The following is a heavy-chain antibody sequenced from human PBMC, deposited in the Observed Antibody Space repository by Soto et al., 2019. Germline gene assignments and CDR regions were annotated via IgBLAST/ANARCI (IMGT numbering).Heavy chain of an antibody. V-gene: IGHV3-7*03. CDR1: GFTFSSYW. CDR2: IKQDGSEK. J-gene: IGHJ4*02. D-gene: IGHD3-22*01. Sequence: GGSLRLSCAASGFTFSSYWMSWVRQAPGKGLEWVANIKQDGSEKYYVDSVKGRFTISRDNAKNSLYLQMNSLRAEDTAVYYCARSPSDYYDRYFDYWGQGTLVTVSS. CDR3: ARSPSDYYDRYFDY.